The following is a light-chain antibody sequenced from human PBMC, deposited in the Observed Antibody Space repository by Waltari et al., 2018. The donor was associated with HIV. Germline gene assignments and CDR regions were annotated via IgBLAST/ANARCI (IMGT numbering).Light chain of an antibody. Sequence: DIQMTQSPSSMSASVGDKVNITCRATQFISTSLAWYQQRPSRSPKLLIFDASRLQSGVPARFSGSGSGTQFTLTINSLQPEDLATYYCQQADSFPHTFGQGT. CDR2: DAS. V-gene: IGKV1-12*01. J-gene: IGKJ2*01. CDR1: QFISTS. CDR3: QQADSFPHT.